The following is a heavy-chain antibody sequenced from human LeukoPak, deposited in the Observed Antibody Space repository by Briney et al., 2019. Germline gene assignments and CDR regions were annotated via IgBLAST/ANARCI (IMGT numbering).Heavy chain of an antibody. CDR1: GGSISSYS. D-gene: IGHD6-6*01. Sequence: SETLSLTCTVSGGSISSYSWSWLRQPAGKGLEWIGRIYTSGSTNYNPSLKSRVTMSVDTSKNQFSLKLSSVTAADTAVYYCARASPYFSSSSLSYFDYWGQGTLVTVSS. CDR2: IYTSGST. CDR3: ARASPYFSSSSLSYFDY. V-gene: IGHV4-4*07. J-gene: IGHJ4*02.